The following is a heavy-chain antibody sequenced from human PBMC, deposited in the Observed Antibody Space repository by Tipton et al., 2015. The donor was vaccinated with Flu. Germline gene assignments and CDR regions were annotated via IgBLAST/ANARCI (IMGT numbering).Heavy chain of an antibody. J-gene: IGHJ4*02. CDR1: GGSMSSFY. CDR2: IYASGST. D-gene: IGHD3-10*01. Sequence: LRLSCTVSGGSMSSFYWSWIRQPAGKGLEWVGRIYASGSTNYNPSLKSRLTMSVDTSKNQFSLKLSSVTAADTAVYYCARGSGSGTYVIFYFWGQGTLVTVSS. V-gene: IGHV4-4*07. CDR3: ARGSGSGTYVIFYF.